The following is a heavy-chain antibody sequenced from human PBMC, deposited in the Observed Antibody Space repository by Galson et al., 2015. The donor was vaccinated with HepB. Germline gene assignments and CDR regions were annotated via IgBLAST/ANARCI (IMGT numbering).Heavy chain of an antibody. J-gene: IGHJ6*02. V-gene: IGHV3-7*03. D-gene: IGHD5-18*01. CDR2: IKQDGSEK. CDR1: GFTFNSYW. Sequence: SLRLSCAASGFTFNSYWMSWVRQAPGKGLEWVANIKQDGSEKYYVDSVKGRFTISRDNAKNSLYLQMNSLRAEDTAVYYCGRLDTAMLNYYYGMDIWGQGTTVTVSS. CDR3: GRLDTAMLNYYYGMDI.